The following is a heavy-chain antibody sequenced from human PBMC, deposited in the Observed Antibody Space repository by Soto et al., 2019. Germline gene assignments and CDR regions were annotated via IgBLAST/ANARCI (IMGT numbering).Heavy chain of an antibody. D-gene: IGHD3-10*01. V-gene: IGHV3-30*18. CDR3: AKDRGGPYYYYGMDV. J-gene: IGHJ6*01. Sequence: QVQLVESGGGVVQPGRSLRLSCAASGFTFSSYGMHWVRQAPGKGLEWVAVISYDGSNKYYADSVKGRFTISRDNSKNTLYLQMNSLRAEDTAAYYCAKDRGGPYYYYGMDVW. CDR1: GFTFSSYG. CDR2: ISYDGSNK.